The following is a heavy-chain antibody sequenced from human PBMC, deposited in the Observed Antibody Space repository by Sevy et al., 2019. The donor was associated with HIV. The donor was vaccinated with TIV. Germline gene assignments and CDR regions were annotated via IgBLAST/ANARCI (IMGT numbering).Heavy chain of an antibody. Sequence: SETLSLTCTVSGGPISSYYWSCIRQPPGKKLEWIGYIHYSGSTKYNPSLNSRVTMSVDTSKNQFSLKLTSVTAADTAVYYCARAPPVRSGDDSLNWFDPWGQGTLVTVSS. D-gene: IGHD5-12*01. CDR1: GGPISSYY. CDR2: IHYSGST. J-gene: IGHJ5*02. V-gene: IGHV4-59*01. CDR3: ARAPPVRSGDDSLNWFDP.